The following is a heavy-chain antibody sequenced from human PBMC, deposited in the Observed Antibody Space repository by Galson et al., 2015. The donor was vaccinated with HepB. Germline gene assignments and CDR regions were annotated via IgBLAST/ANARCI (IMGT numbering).Heavy chain of an antibody. CDR3: ARGPWRRVRGVSPNWFDP. D-gene: IGHD3-10*01. V-gene: IGHV3-11*06. J-gene: IGHJ5*02. Sequence: SLRLSCAASGFTFSDYYMSWIRQAPGKGLEWVSYISSSSSYTNYADSVKGRFTISRDNAKNSLYLQMNSLRAEDTAVYYCARGPWRRVRGVSPNWFDPWGQGTLVTVSS. CDR1: GFTFSDYY. CDR2: ISSSSSYT.